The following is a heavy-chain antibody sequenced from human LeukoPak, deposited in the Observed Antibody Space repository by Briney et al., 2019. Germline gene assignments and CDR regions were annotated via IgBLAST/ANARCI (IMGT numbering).Heavy chain of an antibody. D-gene: IGHD5-12*01. CDR3: ARALDSEWLQFHPFDY. Sequence: SGGSLRLSCAASGFTFTNYAMSWVRQAPGKGLEWVSVISGSGVTTYYADSVKGRFTISRDNSKNTLYLQMNSLRAEDTAVYYCARALDSEWLQFHPFDYWGQGTLVTVSS. V-gene: IGHV3-23*01. CDR2: ISGSGVTT. J-gene: IGHJ4*02. CDR1: GFTFTNYA.